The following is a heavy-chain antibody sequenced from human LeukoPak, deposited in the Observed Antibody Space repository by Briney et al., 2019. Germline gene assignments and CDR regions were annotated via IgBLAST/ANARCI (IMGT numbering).Heavy chain of an antibody. V-gene: IGHV4-59*12. CDR1: GGSISSYY. CDR3: ARAIAVAGPFGY. Sequence: SETLSLTCTVSGGSISSYYWSWIRQPPGKGLEWIGYIYYSGSTNYNPSLKSRVTISVDTSKNQFSLKLSSVTAADTAVYYCARAIAVAGPFGYWGQGTLVTVSS. CDR2: IYYSGST. D-gene: IGHD6-19*01. J-gene: IGHJ4*02.